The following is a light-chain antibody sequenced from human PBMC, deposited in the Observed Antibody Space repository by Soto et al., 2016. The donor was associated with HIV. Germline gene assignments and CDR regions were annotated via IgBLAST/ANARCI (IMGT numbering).Light chain of an antibody. CDR1: QSINSW. CDR2: KAS. Sequence: DIQMTQSPSTLSASVGDRVTITCRASQSINSWLAWYQQKAGKAPKLPIYKASSLESGVPSRFSGSGSGTEFTLTISSLQPDDFATYYCRQYNSYYTFGQGTKLEIK. J-gene: IGKJ2*01. V-gene: IGKV1-5*03. CDR3: RQYNSYYT.